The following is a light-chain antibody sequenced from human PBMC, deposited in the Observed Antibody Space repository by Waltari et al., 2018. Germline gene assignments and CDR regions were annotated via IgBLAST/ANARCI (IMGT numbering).Light chain of an antibody. Sequence: QSVLTPPPSASGTPGQRVTISCSGTSSNIGRNSVNWYQQLPGMAPKLLIYSSSQRPSGVPDRFSASKSGTSATLAISGPQSEDEADYYCAAWDDSLTLVVFGGGTKLTVL. CDR2: SSS. J-gene: IGLJ2*01. CDR1: SSNIGRNS. CDR3: AAWDDSLTLVV. V-gene: IGLV1-44*01.